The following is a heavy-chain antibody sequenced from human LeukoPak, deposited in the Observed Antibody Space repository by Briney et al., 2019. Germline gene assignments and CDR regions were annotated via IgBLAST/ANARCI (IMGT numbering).Heavy chain of an antibody. Sequence: LTGGSLRLSCEASGFNFEDYGMNWVRQAPGRGPEWVSGLTWNSKSIGYAVSVKGRFTISRDNAKNSLYLQMDSLRAEDTALYYCARAYNWNDDAFDYWGQGTLVTVSS. CDR2: LTWNSKSI. J-gene: IGHJ4*02. D-gene: IGHD1-1*01. CDR1: GFNFEDYG. V-gene: IGHV3-20*04. CDR3: ARAYNWNDDAFDY.